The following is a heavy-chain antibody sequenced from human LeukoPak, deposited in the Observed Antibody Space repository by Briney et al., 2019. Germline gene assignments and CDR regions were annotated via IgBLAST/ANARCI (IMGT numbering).Heavy chain of an antibody. J-gene: IGHJ4*02. V-gene: IGHV3-21*01. D-gene: IGHD5-12*01. Sequence: GGSLRLSCAASGFTFSSYSVNWVRQAPGKGLEWVSSISSSSNYIYYADSVKGRFTISRDNAKNSLYLQMNSLRDEDTAVYYCASAGYSGYDYFDYWGQGTLVTVSS. CDR2: ISSSSNYI. CDR3: ASAGYSGYDYFDY. CDR1: GFTFSSYS.